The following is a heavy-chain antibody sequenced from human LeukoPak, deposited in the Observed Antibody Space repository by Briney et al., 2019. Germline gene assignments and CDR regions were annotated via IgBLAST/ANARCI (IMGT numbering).Heavy chain of an antibody. CDR2: ISAYNGNT. V-gene: IGHV1-18*01. CDR1: GYTFTSYG. Sequence: GASVKVSCKASGYTFTSYGISWVRQAPGQGLEWMGWISAYNGNTNYAQKLQGRVTMTTDTSTSTAYMELRSLRSDDTAVYYCARDNTMIVALYFQHWGQGTLVTVSS. J-gene: IGHJ1*01. D-gene: IGHD3-22*01. CDR3: ARDNTMIVALYFQH.